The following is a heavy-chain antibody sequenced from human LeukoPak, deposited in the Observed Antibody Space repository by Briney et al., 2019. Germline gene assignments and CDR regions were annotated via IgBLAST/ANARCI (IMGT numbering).Heavy chain of an antibody. CDR1: GGSISSYY. D-gene: IGHD5-18*01. CDR3: ARGPYSYLFDY. J-gene: IGHJ4*02. V-gene: IGHV4-59*08. CDR2: IYYSGIT. Sequence: SETLSLTCTVSGGSISSYYWSWIRQPPGKGLEWIGYIYYSGITNYNPSLKSRVTISVDTSKNQFSLKLSSVTAADTAVYYCARGPYSYLFDYWGQGTLSTVSS.